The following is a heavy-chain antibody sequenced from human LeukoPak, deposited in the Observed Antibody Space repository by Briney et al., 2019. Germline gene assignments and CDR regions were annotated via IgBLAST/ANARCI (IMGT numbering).Heavy chain of an antibody. CDR1: GGSISSYY. CDR2: IYYSGST. CDR3: ARAQTTVTQGPDAFDI. D-gene: IGHD4-17*01. J-gene: IGHJ3*02. Sequence: PSETLSLTCTVSGGSISSYYWSWIRQPPGKRQERIGYIYYSGSTNYNPSLKSRVTISVDTSKNQSSLKLSSVTAADTAVYYCARAQTTVTQGPDAFDIWGQGTMVTVSS. V-gene: IGHV4-59*01.